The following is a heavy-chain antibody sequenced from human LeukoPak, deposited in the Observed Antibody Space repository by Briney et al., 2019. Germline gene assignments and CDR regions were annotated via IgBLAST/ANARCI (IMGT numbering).Heavy chain of an antibody. CDR1: GFSLSTSGVG. Sequence: SGRTLVNPTQTLTLTCTFSGFSLSTSGVGVGWIRQPPGKALEWLALIYWDDYKRYSPSLKSRLTITKDTSKNQVVLTMTNMDPVDTATYYCARLTEYYDLWSGAIASSLFDYWGQGTLVTVSS. CDR2: IYWDDYK. CDR3: ARLTEYYDLWSGAIASSLFDY. V-gene: IGHV2-5*02. D-gene: IGHD3-3*01. J-gene: IGHJ4*02.